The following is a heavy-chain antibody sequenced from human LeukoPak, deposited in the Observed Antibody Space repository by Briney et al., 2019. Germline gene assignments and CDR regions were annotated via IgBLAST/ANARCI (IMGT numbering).Heavy chain of an antibody. V-gene: IGHV1-69*13. J-gene: IGHJ4*02. CDR3: ASEDTAMVYDF. Sequence: SVKVSCKASGGTFSSYAISWVRQAPGQGLEWMGGIIPIFGTANYAQKFQGRVTITADESTSTAYMELGSLRSEDTAVYYCASEDTAMVYDFWGQGTLVTVSS. CDR1: GGTFSSYA. CDR2: IIPIFGTA. D-gene: IGHD5-18*01.